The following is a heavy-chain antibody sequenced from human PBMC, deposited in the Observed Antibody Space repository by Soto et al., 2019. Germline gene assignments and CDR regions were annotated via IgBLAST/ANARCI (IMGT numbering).Heavy chain of an antibody. D-gene: IGHD1-26*01. CDR2: MDPSSGNT. CDR3: ERGHRHSWIYKGDS. J-gene: IGHJ4*02. Sequence: ASVKVSCKASGYTFTSYDIHWVRQVTGQGLEWMGWMDPSSGNTGYAQKFQGRVSMTRNSSITTAYMELTTLRSADTAVYYCERGHRHSWIYKGDSWGQGTLVTVSS. V-gene: IGHV1-8*01. CDR1: GYTFTSYD.